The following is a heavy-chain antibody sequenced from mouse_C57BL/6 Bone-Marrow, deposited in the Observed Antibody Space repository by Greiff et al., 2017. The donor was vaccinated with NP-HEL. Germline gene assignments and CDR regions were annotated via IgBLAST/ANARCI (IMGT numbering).Heavy chain of an antibody. D-gene: IGHD2-10*01. CDR1: GYAFSSSW. V-gene: IGHV1-82*01. CDR2: IYPGDGDT. J-gene: IGHJ2*01. CDR3: ARGASYSSLDY. Sequence: QVQLQQSGPELVKPGASVKISCKASGYAFSSSWMNWVKQRPGKGLEWIGRIYPGDGDTNYNGKFKGKATLTADKSSSTAYMQLSSLTSEDSAVYCCARGASYSSLDYWGQGTTLTVAS.